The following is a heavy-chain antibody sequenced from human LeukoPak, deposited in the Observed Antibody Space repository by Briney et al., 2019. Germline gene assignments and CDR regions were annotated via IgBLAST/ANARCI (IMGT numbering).Heavy chain of an antibody. CDR1: GYTFTSYY. CDR2: INPSGGST. D-gene: IGHD6-19*01. V-gene: IGHV1-46*01. Sequence: SVKVSCKASGYTFTSYYMHWVRPAPGQGLEWMGIINPSGGSTSYAQKFQGRVTMTRDTSTSTVYMELSSLRSEDTAVYYCAALAVAGTGDYYYYGMDVWGKGTTVTVSS. J-gene: IGHJ6*04. CDR3: AALAVAGTGDYYYYGMDV.